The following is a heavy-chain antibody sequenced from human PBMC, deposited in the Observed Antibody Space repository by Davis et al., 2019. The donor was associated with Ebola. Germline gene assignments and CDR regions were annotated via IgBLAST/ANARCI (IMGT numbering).Heavy chain of an antibody. CDR2: ISASGGGT. CDR1: GFAFSTHA. Sequence: PGGSLRLSCAASGFAFSTHALTWVRQAPGKGLEWVSTISASGGGTFYADSVKGRFTISRDNSKNTLYLQMNSLRAEDTAIYYCAKAPSYTTYFDFWGQGTLVTVSS. V-gene: IGHV3-23*01. J-gene: IGHJ4*02. D-gene: IGHD1-1*01. CDR3: AKAPSYTTYFDF.